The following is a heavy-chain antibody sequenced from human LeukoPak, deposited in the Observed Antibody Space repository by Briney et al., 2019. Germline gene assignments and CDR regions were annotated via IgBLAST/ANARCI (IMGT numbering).Heavy chain of an antibody. CDR1: GASISGTSYY. Sequence: QTSETLSLTCTVSGASISGTSYYWGWIRQPPGKGLEGIGIIYYSGSTYYNPSLKSRVTISVDTSKNQFSLKLRSVTAADTAVYYCARDRPTVDSTGYYSRHDAFGIWGQGTMVTVSS. CDR3: ARDRPTVDSTGYYSRHDAFGI. CDR2: IYYSGST. D-gene: IGHD3-22*01. V-gene: IGHV4-39*07. J-gene: IGHJ3*02.